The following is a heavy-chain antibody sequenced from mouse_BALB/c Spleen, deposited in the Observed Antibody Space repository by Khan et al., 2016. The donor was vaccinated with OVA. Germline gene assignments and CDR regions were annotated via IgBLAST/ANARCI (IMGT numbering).Heavy chain of an antibody. J-gene: IGHJ3*01. V-gene: IGHV1-4*01. Sequence: QIQLVQSGAELARPGASVKMSCKASGYTFNSYTIHWIKLRPGQGLEWIGYINPSNGYTHYNQKFRDKATLTADKSSTTAYMQLSSLTSDDSAVYNCVRDGAYHRNDGWFAYWGQGTLVTVSA. D-gene: IGHD2-14*01. CDR3: VRDGAYHRNDGWFAY. CDR2: INPSNGYT. CDR1: GYTFNSYT.